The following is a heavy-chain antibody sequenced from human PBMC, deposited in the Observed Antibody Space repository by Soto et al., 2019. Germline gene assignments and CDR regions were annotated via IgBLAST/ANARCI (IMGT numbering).Heavy chain of an antibody. V-gene: IGHV2-5*02. CDR2: FYWDDDK. D-gene: IGHD1-1*01. Sequence: GSGPTLVNPTETLTLTCTFSGFSLTTNGVGVGWIRQPPGKALEWLGLFYWDDDKRYSPSLQNRLTISKDTSKNQVVLTMANMAPEDTGTYYCAYRKGAATGTGNWFDPWGQGTPVTVSS. J-gene: IGHJ5*02. CDR3: AYRKGAATGTGNWFDP. CDR1: GFSLTTNGVG.